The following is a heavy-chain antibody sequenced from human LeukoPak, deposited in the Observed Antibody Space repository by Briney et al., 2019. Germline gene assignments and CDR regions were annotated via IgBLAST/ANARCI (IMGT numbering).Heavy chain of an antibody. CDR2: IYYSGST. Sequence: PSETLSLTCTVSGGSISSSYSYWGWIRQPPGKGLEWIGNIYYSGSTYYSPSLTSRVTVSVDTSENQFSLKLSSVTAADTAVYYCARSPWFGERGGFDYWGQGTLVTVSS. CDR1: GGSISSSYSY. J-gene: IGHJ4*02. V-gene: IGHV4-39*07. CDR3: ARSPWFGERGGFDY. D-gene: IGHD3-10*01.